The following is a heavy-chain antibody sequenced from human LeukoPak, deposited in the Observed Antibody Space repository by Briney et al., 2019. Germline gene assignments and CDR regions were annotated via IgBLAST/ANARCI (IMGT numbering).Heavy chain of an antibody. D-gene: IGHD3-10*01. CDR3: ARGRLLWFGELNAGLDY. Sequence: GGSLRLSCAASGFTFSSYSMNWVRQAPGKGLEWVSYISSSSSTIYYADSVKGRFTISRDNAQNSLYLQMNSLRAEDTAVYYCARGRLLWFGELNAGLDYWGQGTLVTVSS. V-gene: IGHV3-48*01. J-gene: IGHJ4*02. CDR2: ISSSSSTI. CDR1: GFTFSSYS.